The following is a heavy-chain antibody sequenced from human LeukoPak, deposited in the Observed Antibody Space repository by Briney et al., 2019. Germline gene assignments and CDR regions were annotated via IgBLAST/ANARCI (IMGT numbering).Heavy chain of an antibody. V-gene: IGHV4-59*08. D-gene: IGHD3-10*01. CDR1: GGSISSYY. CDR3: ARGFQWFGELGYSFDY. Sequence: IPSETLSLTCTVSGGSISSYYWSWIRQPPGEGLEWIGYIYYSGSTNYNPSLKSRVTISVDTSKNQFSLKLSSVTAADTAVYYCARGFQWFGELGYSFDYWGQGTLVTVSS. CDR2: IYYSGST. J-gene: IGHJ4*02.